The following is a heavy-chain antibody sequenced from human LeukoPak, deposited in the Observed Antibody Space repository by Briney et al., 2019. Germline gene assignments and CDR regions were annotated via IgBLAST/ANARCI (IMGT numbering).Heavy chain of an antibody. V-gene: IGHV3-30-3*02. Sequence: PGGSLRLSCAASGFTFSSYAMHWVRQAPGKGLEWVAVISYDGSNKYYADSVKGRFTISRDDSKNTLYLQMNSLRAEDTAVYYCAKYCSSTTCYEGFIWGQGTLVTVSS. CDR3: AKYCSSTTCYEGFI. D-gene: IGHD2-2*01. J-gene: IGHJ4*02. CDR2: ISYDGSNK. CDR1: GFTFSSYA.